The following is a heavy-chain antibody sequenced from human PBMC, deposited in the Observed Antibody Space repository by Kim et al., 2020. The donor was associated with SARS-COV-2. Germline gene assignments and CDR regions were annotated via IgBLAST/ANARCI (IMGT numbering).Heavy chain of an antibody. CDR2: IKQDGSEK. J-gene: IGHJ5*02. V-gene: IGHV3-7*03. Sequence: GGSLRLSCAASGFTFSSYWMSWVRQAPGKGLEWVANIKQDGSEKYYVDSVKGRFTISRDNAKNSLYLQMNSLRAEDTAVYYCARDKGAARVARYNWFGPRGQGTLVAVSS. D-gene: IGHD5-18*01. CDR3: ARDKGAARVARYNWFGP. CDR1: GFTFSSYW.